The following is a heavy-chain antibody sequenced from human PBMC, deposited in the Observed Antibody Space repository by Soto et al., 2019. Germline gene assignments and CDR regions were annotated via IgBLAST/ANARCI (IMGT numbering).Heavy chain of an antibody. J-gene: IGHJ4*02. Sequence: EVQVSESGGGLVQPGGSLRLSCATSGFTFSNYPMNWVRQAPGKGLEWVSGISAGGDTTYYADSVKGRFTIFRDNSKNSVSLQMNSQRVEDTAVYYCARRVWGQGTLVTVSS. CDR1: GFTFSNYP. CDR3: ARRV. V-gene: IGHV3-23*01. CDR2: ISAGGDTT.